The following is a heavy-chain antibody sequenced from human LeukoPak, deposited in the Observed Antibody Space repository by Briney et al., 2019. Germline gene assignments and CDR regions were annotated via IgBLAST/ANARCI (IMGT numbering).Heavy chain of an antibody. CDR1: GFTFSSYS. CDR3: ARNELDCSSTSCYYYYGMDV. V-gene: IGHV3-48*01. Sequence: RGSLRLSCAASGFTFSSYSMNWVRQAPGKGLEWVSYISSSSSTIYYADSVKGRFTISRDNAKNSLYLQMNSLRAEDTAVYYCARNELDCSSTSCYYYYGMDVWGQGTTVTVSS. CDR2: ISSSSSTI. D-gene: IGHD2-2*01. J-gene: IGHJ6*02.